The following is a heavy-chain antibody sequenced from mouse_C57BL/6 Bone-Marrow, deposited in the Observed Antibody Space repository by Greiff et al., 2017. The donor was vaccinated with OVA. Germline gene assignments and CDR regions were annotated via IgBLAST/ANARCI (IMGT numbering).Heavy chain of an antibody. CDR1: GYTFTSYT. V-gene: IGHV1-4*01. CDR3: AREGDEN. CDR2: INPSSGYT. J-gene: IGHJ2*01. Sequence: LEESGAELVRPGASVKMSCKASGYTFTSYTMHWVKQRPGQGLEWIGYINPSSGYTKYNQKFKGKATLTADKSSSTAYMQLSSLTSEDSAVYYCAREGDENWGQGTTVTVSS.